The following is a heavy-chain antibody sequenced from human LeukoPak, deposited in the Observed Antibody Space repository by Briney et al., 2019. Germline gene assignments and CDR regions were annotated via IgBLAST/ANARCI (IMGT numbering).Heavy chain of an antibody. Sequence: SGTLSLTCTVSGGSISSGDYYWSWIRQPPGKGLEWIGYIYYSGSTYYNPSLKSRVTISVDTSKNQFSLKLSSVTAADTAVYYCARDFRETQRRSMRRYYYYYMDVWGKGTTVTVSS. J-gene: IGHJ6*03. CDR3: ARDFRETQRRSMRRYYYYYMDV. CDR2: IYYSGST. D-gene: IGHD5-24*01. CDR1: GGSISSGDYY. V-gene: IGHV4-30-4*08.